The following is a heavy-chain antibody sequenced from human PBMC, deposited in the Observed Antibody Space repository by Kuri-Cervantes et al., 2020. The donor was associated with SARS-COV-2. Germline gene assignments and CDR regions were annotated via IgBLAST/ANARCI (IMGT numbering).Heavy chain of an antibody. CDR3: AKGWDTVLVPAAIFFDS. V-gene: IGHV3-23*01. D-gene: IGHD2-2*02. J-gene: IGHJ4*02. CDR2: ITFSGGSA. Sequence: GESLKIPCAASRFTFSGYSKSWVRQAPGKGLEWVSSITFSGGSAYYADSVKGRFTISRDNSKNTLHLHMNSLRAEDTAVYYCAKGWDTVLVPAAIFFDSWGQGTLVTVSS. CDR1: RFTFSGYS.